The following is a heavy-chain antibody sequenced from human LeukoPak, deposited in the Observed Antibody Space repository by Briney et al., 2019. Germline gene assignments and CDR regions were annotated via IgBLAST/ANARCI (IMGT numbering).Heavy chain of an antibody. CDR1: GGSFSGYY. V-gene: IGHV4-34*01. D-gene: IGHD6-13*01. CDR2: INHSGST. CDR3: ARTDSSSWYGDAFDI. Sequence: SETLSLTCAVYGGSFSGYYWSWIRQPPGKGLEWIGEINHSGSTNYNPSLKSRVTISVDTSKNQFSLKLSSVTAADTAVYYCARTDSSSWYGDAFDIWGQGTMVTVSS. J-gene: IGHJ3*02.